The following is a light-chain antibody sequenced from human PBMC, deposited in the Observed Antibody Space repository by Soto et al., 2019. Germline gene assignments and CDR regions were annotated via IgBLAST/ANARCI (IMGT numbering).Light chain of an antibody. V-gene: IGKV1-33*01. CDR2: DAS. J-gene: IGKJ4*01. CDR1: QDISNY. CDR3: KQYDNLLT. Sequence: DIQMPQSHSSLSASVGESLPITRQASQDISNYVNWYQQKPGKDPNLLIYDASNLETGDPSRFSGSGSGTHFTLTISSLQPEDVATYYCKQYDNLLTFGGGTKVDIK.